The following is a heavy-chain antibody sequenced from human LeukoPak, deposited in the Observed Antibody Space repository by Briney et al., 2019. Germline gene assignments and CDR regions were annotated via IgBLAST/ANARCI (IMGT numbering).Heavy chain of an antibody. CDR3: ARLNSGSYLPNFDY. CDR2: IYYSGST. CDR1: GGSISSSSYY. Sequence: SETLSLTCTVSGGSISSSSYYWGWIRQPPGKGLEWIGSIYYSGSTYYDPSLKSRVTISVDTSKNQFSLKLSSVTAADTAVYYCARLNSGSYLPNFDYWGQGTLVTVSS. D-gene: IGHD1-26*01. V-gene: IGHV4-39*01. J-gene: IGHJ4*02.